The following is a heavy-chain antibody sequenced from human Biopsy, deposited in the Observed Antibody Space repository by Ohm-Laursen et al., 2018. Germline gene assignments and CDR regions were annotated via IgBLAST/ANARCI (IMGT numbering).Heavy chain of an antibody. CDR2: INSSGSTK. CDR3: ARSVGIMAAPIDC. Sequence: GSLRLSCAASGFPVSDYYMSWIRQAPGRGLEWVSDINSSGSTKYHAESVKGRFTISRDNAKNSLYLQINSLRVEDTAVYYCARSVGIMAAPIDCWGQGTLVTVSS. J-gene: IGHJ4*02. CDR1: GFPVSDYY. V-gene: IGHV3-11*01. D-gene: IGHD3-16*01.